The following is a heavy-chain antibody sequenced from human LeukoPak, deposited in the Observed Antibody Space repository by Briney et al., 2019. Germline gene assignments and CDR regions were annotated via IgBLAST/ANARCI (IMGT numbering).Heavy chain of an antibody. CDR2: IYYSGST. CDR3: ASSRSSTSFDY. V-gene: IGHV4-31*03. J-gene: IGHJ4*02. Sequence: SQTLSLTCTVSGGSISSGGNYWSWIRQHPGKGLEWIGYIYYSGSTYYNPSLKSRVTISVDTSKNQFSLKLSSVTAADTAVCYCASSRSSTSFDYWGQGTLVTVSS. D-gene: IGHD2-2*01. CDR1: GGSISSGGNY.